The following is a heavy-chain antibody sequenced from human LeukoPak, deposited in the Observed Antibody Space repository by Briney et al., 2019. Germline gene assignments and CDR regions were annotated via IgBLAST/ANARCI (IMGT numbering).Heavy chain of an antibody. CDR1: GYRFNIYW. J-gene: IGHJ4*02. V-gene: IGHV5-51*01. D-gene: IGHD7-27*01. CDR3: VRRTTGEYYFDY. Sequence: GESLKISCKVSGYRFNIYWIGWVRQMSGRGPEWMGIIYPGDSDIRYSPSFQGQVNISADKSISTAYLQWNSLKASDTAMYYCVRRTTGEYYFDYWGQGTLVTVSS. CDR2: IYPGDSDI.